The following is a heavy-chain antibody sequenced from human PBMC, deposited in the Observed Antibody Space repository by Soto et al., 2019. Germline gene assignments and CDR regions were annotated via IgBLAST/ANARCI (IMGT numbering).Heavy chain of an antibody. D-gene: IGHD3-10*01. V-gene: IGHV3-13*05. CDR2: IGTAGDP. Sequence: EVQLVESGGGLVQPGGSLRLSCAASGFTFSSYDMHWVRQATGKGLEWVSAIGTAGDPYYPGSVKGRFTISRENAKNSLYLQMNSLRAGDTAVYYCARSMENLGRRYYYGSGTVNYYGMDVWGQGTTVTVSS. J-gene: IGHJ6*02. CDR1: GFTFSSYD. CDR3: ARSMENLGRRYYYGSGTVNYYGMDV.